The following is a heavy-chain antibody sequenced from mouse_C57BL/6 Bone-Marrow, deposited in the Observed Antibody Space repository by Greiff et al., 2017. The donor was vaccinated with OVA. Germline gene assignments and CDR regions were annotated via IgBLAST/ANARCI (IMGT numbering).Heavy chain of an antibody. CDR1: GYTFTSYW. CDR2: IHPSDSDT. J-gene: IGHJ3*01. V-gene: IGHV1-74*01. D-gene: IGHD2-1*01. Sequence: QVQLKQPGAELVKPGASVKVSCKASGYTFTSYWMHWVKQRPGQGLEWIGRIHPSDSDTNYNQKFKGKATLTVDKSSSTAYMQLSSLTSEDSAVYYCAIEGIYPTGFAYWGQGTLVTVSA. CDR3: AIEGIYPTGFAY.